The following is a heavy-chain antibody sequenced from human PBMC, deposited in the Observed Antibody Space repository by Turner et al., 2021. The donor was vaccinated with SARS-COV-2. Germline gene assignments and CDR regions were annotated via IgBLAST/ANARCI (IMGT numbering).Heavy chain of an antibody. CDR1: GGTFSSYA. J-gene: IGHJ5*02. CDR2: IIPIFGTA. D-gene: IGHD3-22*01. V-gene: IGHV1-69*01. CDR3: ARARGVDYYDSSGQRFDP. Sequence: QVQLVQSGAEVKKPGSSVKVSCKASGGTFSSYAISWVRQPHGQGLEWMGGIIPIFGTANYAQKFQGRVTITADESTRKAYMELSSLRSEDTAVYYCARARGVDYYDSSGQRFDPWGQGTLVTVSS.